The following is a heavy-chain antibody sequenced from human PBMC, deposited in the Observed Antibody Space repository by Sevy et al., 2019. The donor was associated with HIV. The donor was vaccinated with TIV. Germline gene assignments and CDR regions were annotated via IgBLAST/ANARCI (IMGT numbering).Heavy chain of an antibody. CDR1: GFPLRTYV. J-gene: IGHJ5*02. CDR3: AKEGYYYDSRGHDWFDP. V-gene: IGHV3-30*18. Sequence: GGSLRLSCVASGFPLRTYVMHWIRQAPGKRLEWVALISSDGTNKKHADSVKGRFTISRDNSKNTLYLQMNSPRVEDTAMYYCAKEGYYYDSRGHDWFDPWGQGTLVTVSS. CDR2: ISSDGTNK. D-gene: IGHD3-22*01.